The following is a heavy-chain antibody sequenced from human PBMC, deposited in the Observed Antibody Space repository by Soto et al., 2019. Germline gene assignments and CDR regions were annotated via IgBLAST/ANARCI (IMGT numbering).Heavy chain of an antibody. CDR3: ARGVRQPYNWFDP. V-gene: IGHV4-34*01. CDR1: GGSFSGYY. J-gene: IGHJ5*02. D-gene: IGHD3-10*01. Sequence: NPSETLSLTCAVYGGSFSGYYWSWIRQPPGKGLEWIGEINHSGSTNYNPSLKSRVTISVDTSKNQFSLKLSSVTAADTAVYYCARGVRQPYNWFDPWGQGTLVTVSS. CDR2: INHSGST.